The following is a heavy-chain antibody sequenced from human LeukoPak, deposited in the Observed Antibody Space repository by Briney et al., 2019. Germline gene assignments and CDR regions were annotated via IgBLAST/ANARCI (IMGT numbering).Heavy chain of an antibody. D-gene: IGHD2-21*01. J-gene: IGHJ3*01. V-gene: IGHV3-48*03. Sequence: PGGSLRLSCAASGFTFNTYGMNWFRKAPGRGLEWISYINSVGGTTFYGDSVKGRFTISRDNANNTLYLQMNSLRAEDAATYYCARSHMYGDYGEDVWGHGTLVAVSS. CDR3: ARSHMYGDYGEDV. CDR2: INSVGGTT. CDR1: GFTFNTYG.